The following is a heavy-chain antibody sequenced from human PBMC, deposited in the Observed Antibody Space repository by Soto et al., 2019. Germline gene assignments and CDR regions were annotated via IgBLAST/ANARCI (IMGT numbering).Heavy chain of an antibody. CDR2: ISYDGSNK. CDR1: GFTFSSYA. V-gene: IGHV3-30-3*01. CDR3: ARETLGYCSGGSCYRSYGMDV. J-gene: IGHJ6*02. Sequence: SLRLSCAASGFTFSSYAMHWVRQAPGKGLEWVAVISYDGSNKYYADSVKGRFTISRDNSKNTLYLQMNSLRAEDTAVYYCARETLGYCSGGSCYRSYGMDVWGQGTTVTVSS. D-gene: IGHD2-15*01.